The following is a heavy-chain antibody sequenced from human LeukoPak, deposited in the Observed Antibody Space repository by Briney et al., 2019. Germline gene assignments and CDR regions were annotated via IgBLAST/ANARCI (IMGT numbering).Heavy chain of an antibody. CDR3: AKRGVVVRVFLVGYHKEAYYFDS. V-gene: IGHV3-23*01. D-gene: IGHD3-10*01. CDR1: EITLSNYG. J-gene: IGHJ4*02. CDR2: ISGSGGGT. Sequence: GGSLRLSCAVSEITLSNYGMSWVRQAPGKGLEWVAGISGSGGGTNYADSVKGRFTISRDNPKNTLYLQMNSLRAEDTAVYFCAKRGVVVRVFLVGYHKEAYYFDSWGQGALVTVSS.